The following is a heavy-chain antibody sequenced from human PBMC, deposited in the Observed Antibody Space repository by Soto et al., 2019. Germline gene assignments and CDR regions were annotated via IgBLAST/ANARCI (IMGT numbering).Heavy chain of an antibody. CDR1: GGGVSSSSYY. CDR3: ARLEGLATISYYFDY. J-gene: IGHJ4*02. Sequence: PSETLSLTCTVSGGGVSSSSYYWGWVRQPPGKGLEWIGSVYYSGSTYYNPSLESRVTISVDKSKNQFSLKLMSLSAADTAVYYCARLEGLATISYYFDYWGQGALVTVSS. V-gene: IGHV4-39*01. CDR2: VYYSGST. D-gene: IGHD3-9*01.